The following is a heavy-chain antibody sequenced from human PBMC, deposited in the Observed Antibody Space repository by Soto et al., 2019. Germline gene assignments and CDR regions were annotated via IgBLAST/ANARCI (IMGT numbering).Heavy chain of an antibody. V-gene: IGHV3-30*18. CDR1: GFTFRTYG. D-gene: IGHD3-16*01. CDR2: VSYDGSNR. CDR3: AKAVMGGWFDP. J-gene: IGHJ5*02. Sequence: QVQLAESGGGVVHPGSPLRLSCAASGFTFRTYGMHWVRQAPGKGLEWLAFVSYDGSNRYYGDSVKGRFTISRDNSKSMLYLQMNSLRAEDTAVYYCAKAVMGGWFDPWGQGTLVTVSS.